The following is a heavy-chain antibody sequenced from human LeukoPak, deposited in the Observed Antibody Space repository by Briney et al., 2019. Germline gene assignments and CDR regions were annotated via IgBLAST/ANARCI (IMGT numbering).Heavy chain of an antibody. CDR2: IYSGGST. CDR3: AKDGGDCSSTSCLYFFDS. D-gene: IGHD2-2*01. J-gene: IGHJ4*02. CDR1: GFTVSSNY. Sequence: GGSLRLSCAASGFTVSSNYMSWVRQPPGKGLEWVSVIYSGGSTYYADSVKGRFTISRDNSKNTLYLQMNSLRAEDTAVYYCAKDGGDCSSTSCLYFFDSWGQGALVTVSS. V-gene: IGHV3-53*01.